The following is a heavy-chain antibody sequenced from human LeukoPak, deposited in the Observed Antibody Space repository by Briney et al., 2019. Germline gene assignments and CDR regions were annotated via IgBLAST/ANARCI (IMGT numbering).Heavy chain of an antibody. CDR1: GFTFSRYA. CDR2: INDNGGRT. D-gene: IGHD1-26*01. V-gene: IGHV3-64D*09. J-gene: IGHJ4*02. CDR3: VKDVGGSYAFDY. Sequence: PGGSLRLSCSASGFTFSRYAMLWVRQAPGKGLEYVSGINDNGGRTHYGDSVKGRFSISRDNSKNTLRLQMSTLRAEDTALYYCVKDVGGSYAFDYWGQGILVTVAS.